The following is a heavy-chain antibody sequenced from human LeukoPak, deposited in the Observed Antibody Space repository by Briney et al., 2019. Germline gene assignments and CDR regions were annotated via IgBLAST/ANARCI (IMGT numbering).Heavy chain of an antibody. CDR1: GGSISSDY. J-gene: IGHJ4*02. CDR2: IYYSGST. V-gene: IGHV4-59*12. CDR3: AGSSVIGLDY. Sequence: SETLSLTCTVSGGSISSDYWSWIRQPPGKGLEWIGYIYYSGSTNYNPSLKSRVTISVDTSKNQFSLKLSSVTAADTAVYYCAGSSVIGLDYWGQGTLVTVSS. D-gene: IGHD4-11*01.